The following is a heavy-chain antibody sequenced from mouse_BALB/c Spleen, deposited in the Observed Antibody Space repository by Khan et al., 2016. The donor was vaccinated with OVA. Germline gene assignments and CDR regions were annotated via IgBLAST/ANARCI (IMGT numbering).Heavy chain of an antibody. V-gene: IGHV14-3*02. Sequence: EVQLQESGAELVKPGASVKLSCTASGFNIKDTYIHWIMQRPEQGLEWIGRIDPATGNSNFDPKFQGKATITADTSSNTAYLHLTGLTSEDTAVYDWARTAFDYYGSCTMDYWGHGTSVTVSS. CDR2: IDPATGNS. D-gene: IGHD1-2*01. CDR1: GFNIKDTY. CDR3: ARTAFDYYGSCTMDY. J-gene: IGHJ4*01.